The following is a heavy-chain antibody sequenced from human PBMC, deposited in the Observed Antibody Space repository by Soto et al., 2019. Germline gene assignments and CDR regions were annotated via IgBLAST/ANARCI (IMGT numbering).Heavy chain of an antibody. CDR3: GRGHIVVVPTVGWFDR. J-gene: IGHJ5*02. D-gene: IGHD2-2*01. V-gene: IGHV4-38-2*02. CDR1: GYFISSGYY. Sequence: SETLSLTCTVSGYFISSGYYWGWIRQPPGKGLEWIGSMFHSGSTHYNPSLKSRVTMSVYTSKNQFSLMLRSVTASDTPVYYFGRGHIVVVPTVGWFDRCGQRPLITVSS. CDR2: MFHSGST.